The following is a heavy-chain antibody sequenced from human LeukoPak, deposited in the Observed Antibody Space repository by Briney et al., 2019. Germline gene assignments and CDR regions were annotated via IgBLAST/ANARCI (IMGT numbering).Heavy chain of an antibody. CDR2: IYNDDTT. CDR1: GLNLSCQY. Sequence: GESLRHSCGAYGLNLSCQYVRGVRQVPGGGLEWVSLIYNDDTTYYADFVKGRVTISGDNSNNTLSLEMNSLRDEDTAVYYCARVGYSRDWPHDAFDIWGQGTMVTVSS. CDR3: ARVGYSRDWPHDAFDI. D-gene: IGHD3/OR15-3a*01. J-gene: IGHJ3*02. V-gene: IGHV3-53*01.